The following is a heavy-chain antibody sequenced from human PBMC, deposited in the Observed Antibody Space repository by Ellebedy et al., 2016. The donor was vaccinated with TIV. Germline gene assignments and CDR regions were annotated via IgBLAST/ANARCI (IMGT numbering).Heavy chain of an antibody. J-gene: IGHJ3*02. D-gene: IGHD6-13*01. Sequence: PGGSLRLSCAASGFIFSNYGMSWVRQAPGKGLEWVSLISSSSSSIDYADSVKGRFTFSRDNAKNSLYLQMNSLRAEDTAVYYCARLRCSCPRDAFDIWGQGTMVTVSS. CDR3: ARLRCSCPRDAFDI. CDR2: ISSSSSSI. CDR1: GFIFSNYG. V-gene: IGHV3-21*01.